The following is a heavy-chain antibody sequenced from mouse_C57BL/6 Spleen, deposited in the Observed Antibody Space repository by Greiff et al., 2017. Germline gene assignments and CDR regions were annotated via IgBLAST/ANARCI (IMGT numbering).Heavy chain of an antibody. V-gene: IGHV8-12*01. J-gene: IGHJ2*01. Sequence: QVTLKESGPGILQSSQTLSLTCSFSGFSLSTSGMGVSWIRQPSGKGLEWLAHIYWDDDKRYNPSLKSRLTISKDTSRNQVFLKITSVDTADTATYYCARLLRYPFDYWGQGTTLTVSS. CDR3: ARLLRYPFDY. D-gene: IGHD1-1*01. CDR2: IYWDDDK. CDR1: GFSLSTSGMG.